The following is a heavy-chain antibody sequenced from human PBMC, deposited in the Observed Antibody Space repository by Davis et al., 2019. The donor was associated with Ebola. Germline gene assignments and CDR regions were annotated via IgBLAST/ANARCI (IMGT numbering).Heavy chain of an antibody. D-gene: IGHD6-19*01. V-gene: IGHV3-33*08. Sequence: GSLRLSCAASGFPFRTYAMTWVRQAPGKGLEWVAVIWYDGSNKYYADSVKGRFTISRDNSKNTLYLQMNSLRAEDTAVYYCARGSGYSSGWLDYWGQGTLVTVSS. CDR3: ARGSGYSSGWLDY. CDR1: GFPFRTYA. CDR2: IWYDGSNK. J-gene: IGHJ4*02.